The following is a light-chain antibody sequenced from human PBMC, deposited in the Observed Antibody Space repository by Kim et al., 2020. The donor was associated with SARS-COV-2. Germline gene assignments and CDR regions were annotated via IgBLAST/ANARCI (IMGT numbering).Light chain of an antibody. Sequence: GQSITISCTGTSSDVGGYNFVSWYQQHPGKAPKLMIYDVTNRPSGVSNRFSGSKSGNTASLTISGLQAEDEADYYCSSYTGSSTLLFGGGTQLTVL. CDR2: DVT. CDR3: SSYTGSSTLL. V-gene: IGLV2-14*03. CDR1: SSDVGGYNF. J-gene: IGLJ2*01.